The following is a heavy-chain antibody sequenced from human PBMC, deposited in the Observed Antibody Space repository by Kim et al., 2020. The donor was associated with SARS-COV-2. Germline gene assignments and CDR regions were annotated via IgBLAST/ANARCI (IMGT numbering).Heavy chain of an antibody. CDR3: ARDRSFDWQGFDS. D-gene: IGHD3-9*01. V-gene: IGHV4-59*11. J-gene: IGHJ4*02. CDR2: IYYRGST. CDR1: GDSISNHY. Sequence: SETLSLTCTVSGDSISNHYWSWIRHPPGKGLEWIGYIYYRGSTDYNTSLKSRVTMSVDTSRNKFSLMLSYVTAADTAVYYCARDRSFDWQGFDSWGEGT.